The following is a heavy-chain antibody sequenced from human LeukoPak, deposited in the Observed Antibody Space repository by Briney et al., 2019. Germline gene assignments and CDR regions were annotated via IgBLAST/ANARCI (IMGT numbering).Heavy chain of an antibody. CDR2: IYYSGST. J-gene: IGHJ5*02. D-gene: IGHD4-23*01. CDR1: GGSISSGDYY. Sequence: SQTLSLTCTVSGGSISSGDYYLSWIRQPPGKGLEWIGYIYYSGSTYYNPSLKSRVTISVDTSKNQFSLKLSSVTAADTAVYYCARADYGGNSVSDPWGQGTLVTVSS. V-gene: IGHV4-30-4*08. CDR3: ARADYGGNSVSDP.